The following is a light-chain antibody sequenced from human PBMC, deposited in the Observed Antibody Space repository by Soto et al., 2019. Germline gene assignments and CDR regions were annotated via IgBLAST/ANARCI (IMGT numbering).Light chain of an antibody. CDR1: QTISSG. CDR2: DAS. V-gene: IGKV1-5*01. J-gene: IGKJ1*01. CDR3: QQYKNYKT. Sequence: DIPMTQSPSTLSASVGDRVTITCRASQTISSGLAWYQQKPGKAPKVLIYDASTLESGVPSRFSGSRSGTEFALTISSLQPDDFATYYCQQYKNYKTFGHGTKVEIK.